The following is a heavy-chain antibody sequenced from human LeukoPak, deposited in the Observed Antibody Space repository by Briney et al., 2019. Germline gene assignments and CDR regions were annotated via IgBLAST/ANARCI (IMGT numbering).Heavy chain of an antibody. Sequence: SETQSLTCTVSGGSISRYYWSWIRQPPGKGLEWIGYIYYSGSTNYNPSLKSRVTISVDTSKNQFSLKLSSVTAADTAVYYCAKTSFTTTVVTFFDAFDIWGQGTMVTVSS. CDR2: IYYSGST. J-gene: IGHJ3*02. CDR3: AKTSFTTTVVTFFDAFDI. D-gene: IGHD4-23*01. V-gene: IGHV4-59*08. CDR1: GGSISRYY.